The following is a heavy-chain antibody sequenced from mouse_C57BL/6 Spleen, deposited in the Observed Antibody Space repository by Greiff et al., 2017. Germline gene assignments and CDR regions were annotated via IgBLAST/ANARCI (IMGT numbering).Heavy chain of an antibody. D-gene: IGHD2-5*01. CDR1: GYTFTSYW. V-gene: IGHV1-59*01. CDR2: IDPSDSYT. CDR3: AREYSNYCDY. J-gene: IGHJ2*01. Sequence: QVQLQQPGAELVRPGTSVKLSCKASGYTFTSYWMHWVKQRPGQGLEWIGVIDPSDSYTNYNQKFKGKATLTVDTSSSTAYMQLSSLTSEDSAVYYCAREYSNYCDYWGQGTTLTVSS.